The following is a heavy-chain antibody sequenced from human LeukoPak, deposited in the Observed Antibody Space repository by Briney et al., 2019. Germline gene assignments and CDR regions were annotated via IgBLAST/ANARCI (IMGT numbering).Heavy chain of an antibody. V-gene: IGHV4-34*01. CDR1: GGSFSGYS. J-gene: IGHJ6*02. D-gene: IGHD2-21*01. CDR3: AKKKVDVVGNQYYYYYGLDV. Sequence: PSETLSLTCAFYGGSFSGYSLTWIRQPPGKGLEWIGEINHSGINHFNPSLKSRVTISADTSKKQVFLNLSAVTAADTAVYYCAKKKVDVVGNQYYYYYGLDVWGQGTRSPSP. CDR2: INHSGIN.